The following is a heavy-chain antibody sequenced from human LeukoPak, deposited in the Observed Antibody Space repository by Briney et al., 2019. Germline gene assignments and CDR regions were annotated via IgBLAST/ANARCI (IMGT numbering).Heavy chain of an antibody. Sequence: GGSLRLSCAASGFAFNYAWVSWVRQAPGKGLEWVANIKQDGSEKYYVDSVKGRLTISRDNAKNTLYLQMNSLRAEDTAVYYCAKVAADGGTMDYWGQGTLVTVSS. D-gene: IGHD4-23*01. V-gene: IGHV3-7*01. CDR2: IKQDGSEK. J-gene: IGHJ4*02. CDR1: GFAFNYAW. CDR3: AKVAADGGTMDY.